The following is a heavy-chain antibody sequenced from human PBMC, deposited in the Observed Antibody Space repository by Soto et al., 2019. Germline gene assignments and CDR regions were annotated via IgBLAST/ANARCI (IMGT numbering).Heavy chain of an antibody. CDR1: GFTFSSYG. D-gene: IGHD3-22*01. V-gene: IGHV3-33*01. CDR3: ARDFYGHDSSAYYYSPDYYYDY. CDR2: IWYDGSNK. Sequence: LRLSCAASGFTFSSYGMHWVRQAPGKGLEWVAVIWYDGSNKYYADSVKGRFTISRDNSKNTLYLQMNSLRAEDTAVYYCARDFYGHDSSAYYYSPDYYYDYWGQGTLVTVSS. J-gene: IGHJ4*02.